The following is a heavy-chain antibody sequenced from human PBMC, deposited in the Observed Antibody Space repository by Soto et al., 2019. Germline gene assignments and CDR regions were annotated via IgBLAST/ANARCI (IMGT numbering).Heavy chain of an antibody. Sequence: GGSLRLSCAASGFTFSSYAMSWVRQAPGKGLEWVSAISGSGGSTYYADSVKGRFTISRDNARNTVHLQMDSLRAEDTGVYYYARGLRNYYGVDVWGQGTTVTVSS. V-gene: IGHV3-23*01. CDR2: ISGSGGST. CDR1: GFTFSSYA. D-gene: IGHD4-17*01. J-gene: IGHJ6*02. CDR3: ARGLRNYYGVDV.